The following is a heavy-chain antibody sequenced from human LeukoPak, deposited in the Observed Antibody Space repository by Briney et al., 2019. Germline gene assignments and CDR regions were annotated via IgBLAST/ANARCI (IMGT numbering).Heavy chain of an antibody. D-gene: IGHD3-22*01. J-gene: IGHJ4*02. V-gene: IGHV4-34*01. Sequence: SETLSLTCAVYGGSFSGYYWSWIRQPPGKGLEWIGEINHSGSTNYNPSLKSRVTISVDTSKNQFSLKLSSVTAAGTAVYYCARFVYYYDSSGPTGGFDYWGQGTLVTVSS. CDR3: ARFVYYYDSSGPTGGFDY. CDR1: GGSFSGYY. CDR2: INHSGST.